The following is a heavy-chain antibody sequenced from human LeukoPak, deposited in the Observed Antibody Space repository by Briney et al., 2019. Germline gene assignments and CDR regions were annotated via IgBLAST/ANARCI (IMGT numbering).Heavy chain of an antibody. J-gene: IGHJ4*02. V-gene: IGHV4-34*01. D-gene: IGHD3-10*01. CDR1: GGSFSGYY. CDR3: ARIPTGGWFRGLYKQYYFDY. Sequence: PSETLSLTCAVYGGSFSGYYWSWIRQPPGKGLEWIGEINHSGSTNYNPSLKSRVTISVDTSKNQFSLKLSSVTAADTAVYYCARIPTGGWFRGLYKQYYFDYWGQGTLVTVSS. CDR2: INHSGST.